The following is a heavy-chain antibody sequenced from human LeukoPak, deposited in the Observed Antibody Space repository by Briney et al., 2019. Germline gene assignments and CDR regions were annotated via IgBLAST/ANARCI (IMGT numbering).Heavy chain of an antibody. CDR1: GGTLSRYA. D-gene: IGHD6-13*01. J-gene: IGHJ6*03. CDR2: IIPIFGTT. CDR3: ATGSSSSWSPPNYYYYYYMDV. Sequence: ASVKVSCKASGGTLSRYAISWVRQAPGQGLEWMGGIIPIFGTTNYAQKFQGRVTITADESTSTAYMELSSLRSDDTAVYYCATGSSSSWSPPNYYYYYYMDVWGKGTTVTVSS. V-gene: IGHV1-69*13.